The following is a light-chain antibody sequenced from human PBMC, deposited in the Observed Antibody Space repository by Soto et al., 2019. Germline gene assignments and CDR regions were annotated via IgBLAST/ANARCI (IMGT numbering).Light chain of an antibody. Sequence: QSALTQPRSVSGSPGQSVTISCTGPTIDVDSSNYVSWYQQHPGKAPKLMIYDVSERPSGVPDRFSVSKSGNTASLTISGLQAEDEADYYCSSYTPTTWVFGGGTKLTVL. J-gene: IGLJ3*02. CDR2: DVS. V-gene: IGLV2-11*01. CDR1: TIDVDSSNY. CDR3: SSYTPTTWV.